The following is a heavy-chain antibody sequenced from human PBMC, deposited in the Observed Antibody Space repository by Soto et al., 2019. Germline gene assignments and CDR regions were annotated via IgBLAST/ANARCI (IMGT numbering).Heavy chain of an antibody. Sequence: EVQLVESGGDVVKPGGSLRLSCVASGFTFGDHTMHWVRQAPGKGLEWVSLISWDGTSTLYGDSVKGRFTISRDNSKNSLFLQMDSLRSADSALYYCAKGSNIAVRSPDSWGLGTLVTVSS. CDR2: ISWDGTST. J-gene: IGHJ4*02. CDR3: AKGSNIAVRSPDS. V-gene: IGHV3-43*01. D-gene: IGHD6-6*01. CDR1: GFTFGDHT.